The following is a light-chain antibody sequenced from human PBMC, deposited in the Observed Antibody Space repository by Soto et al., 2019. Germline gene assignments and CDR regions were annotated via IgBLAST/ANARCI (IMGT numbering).Light chain of an antibody. Sequence: EIVLTQSPGTLSLSPGERATLSCRASQSVSSTYLAWYQQKPGQAPRLLIYATSSRATGIPDRFSGSGSGTDFTLTIRRLEPEDFAVYYCQQYGSSPPLTFGGGTTGDIK. CDR2: ATS. CDR1: QSVSSTY. CDR3: QQYGSSPPLT. J-gene: IGKJ4*01. V-gene: IGKV3-20*01.